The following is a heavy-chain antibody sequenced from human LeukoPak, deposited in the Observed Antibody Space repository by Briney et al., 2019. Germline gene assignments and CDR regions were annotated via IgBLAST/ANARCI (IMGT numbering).Heavy chain of an antibody. J-gene: IGHJ4*02. V-gene: IGHV3-73*01. D-gene: IGHD6-13*01. CDR3: TRLLGAADTI. CDR1: GFTFSGSA. Sequence: QPGGSLKLSCAASGFTFSGSAMHWVRQASGKGLEWVGRIRSKANSYATAYAASVKGRFTISRDDSKNTAYLQMNSLKTEDTAVYYCTRLLGAADTIWGQGTLVTVSS. CDR2: IRSKANSYAT.